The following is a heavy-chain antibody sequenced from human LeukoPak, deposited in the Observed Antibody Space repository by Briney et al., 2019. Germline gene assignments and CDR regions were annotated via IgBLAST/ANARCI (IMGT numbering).Heavy chain of an antibody. V-gene: IGHV1-69*04. Sequence: SVKVSCKASGGTFSSYAISWVRQAPGQGVEWMGRIIPILGIANYAQKFQGRVTITADKSTSTAYMELSSLRSEDTAVYYCASSMDCYNYFGLDYWGQGTLVTVSS. J-gene: IGHJ4*02. CDR3: ASSMDCYNYFGLDY. CDR1: GGTFSSYA. CDR2: IIPILGIA. D-gene: IGHD5-24*01.